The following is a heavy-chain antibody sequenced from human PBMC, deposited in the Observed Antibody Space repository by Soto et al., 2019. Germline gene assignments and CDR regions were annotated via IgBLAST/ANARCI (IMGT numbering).Heavy chain of an antibody. CDR2: IYYSGST. Sequence: SETLSLTCTVSGGSISSGGYYWSWIRQHPGKGLEWIGYIYYSGSTYYNPSLKSRVTISVDTSKNQFSLKLRSDDTAVYYCARDLPEITIFGVVFYYYYGMDVWGQGTTVTVSS. CDR3: ARDLPEITIFGVVFYYYYGMDV. D-gene: IGHD3-3*01. CDR1: GGSISSGGYY. V-gene: IGHV4-31*03. J-gene: IGHJ6*02.